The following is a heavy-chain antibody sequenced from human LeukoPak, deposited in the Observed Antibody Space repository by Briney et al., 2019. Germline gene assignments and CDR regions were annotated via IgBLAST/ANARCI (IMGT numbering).Heavy chain of an antibody. V-gene: IGHV3-48*03. J-gene: IGHJ4*02. CDR1: GLTFPSYE. Sequence: PGGSLRLSCAASGLTFPSYEMTWVRQAPGKGLEWVSYISSSGRTKYYAESVKGRFTISRDNAKNSLYLQINSLRAEDTAVYYCATAAAAGWNDKWGQGTLVTVSS. CDR3: ATAAAAGWNDK. CDR2: ISSSGRTK. D-gene: IGHD6-13*01.